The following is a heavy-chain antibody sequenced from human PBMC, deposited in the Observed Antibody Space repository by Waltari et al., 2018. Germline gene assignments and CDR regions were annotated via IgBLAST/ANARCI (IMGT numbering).Heavy chain of an antibody. D-gene: IGHD2-2*01. CDR3: ATPYCSSTSCSPNFDY. J-gene: IGHJ4*02. V-gene: IGHV3-9*01. CDR2: ISWNSGSI. Sequence: EVQLVESGGGLVQPGRSLRLSCAASGFTFDDYAMHWVRQAPGKGLEWVSGISWNSGSIGYADSVKGRFTSSRDNAKNSLYLQMNSLRAEDTAVYYCATPYCSSTSCSPNFDYWGQGTLVTVSS. CDR1: GFTFDDYA.